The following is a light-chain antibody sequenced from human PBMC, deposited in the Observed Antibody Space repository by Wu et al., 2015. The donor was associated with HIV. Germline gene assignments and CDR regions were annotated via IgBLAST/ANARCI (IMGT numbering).Light chain of an antibody. V-gene: IGKV3-20*01. CDR2: GAT. CDR1: QTITSGY. Sequence: EVVLTQSPGTLSLSPGERATLSCRSSQTITSGYLAWYQQKPGQAPRLLIYGATSRAIGTPDRFSGDGSGTDFTLTISRLEPEDFAVYYCQQYGSSPRFAFGPGTKVDIK. CDR3: QQYGSSPRFA. J-gene: IGKJ3*01.